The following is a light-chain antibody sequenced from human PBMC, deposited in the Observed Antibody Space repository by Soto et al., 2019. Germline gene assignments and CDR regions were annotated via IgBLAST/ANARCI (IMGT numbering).Light chain of an antibody. CDR3: QQYQTYST. CDR2: DAS. Sequence: DIQMTQSPSTLSASVGDRVTITCRASQSISSWLAWYQQKPGKAPKLLIYDASTLESGVPSRFTGRGSGTEFTLTISSLQPDDFATYFCQQYQTYSTFGQGTRLEVK. V-gene: IGKV1-5*01. J-gene: IGKJ5*01. CDR1: QSISSW.